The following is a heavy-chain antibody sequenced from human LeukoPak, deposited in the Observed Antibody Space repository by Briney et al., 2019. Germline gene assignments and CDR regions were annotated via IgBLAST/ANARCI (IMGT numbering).Heavy chain of an antibody. V-gene: IGHV1-2*02. CDR2: INPNTGDT. Sequence: SVKVSCKASGYTFTAYYLHWVRQAPGQRLEWMGWINPNTGDTESAQNFQGRVTMTRDTTISTAYLELTRLTSDDTAVYYCASYPRYVSTPPFDYWGQGTLVTVSS. D-gene: IGHD2-15*01. CDR3: ASYPRYVSTPPFDY. J-gene: IGHJ4*02. CDR1: GYTFTAYY.